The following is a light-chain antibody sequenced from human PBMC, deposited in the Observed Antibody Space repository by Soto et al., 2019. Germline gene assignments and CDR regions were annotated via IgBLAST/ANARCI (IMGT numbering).Light chain of an antibody. Sequence: EIVMTQSPATLSVSPGERATLSCRASQSVSSNLAWYQQKPGQAPRLLIYDASTRATGIPARFSGSGSGTEFTLTISSLQSEDFAVYYCQQYNDWPLTVGGGTKVDSK. CDR3: QQYNDWPLT. CDR1: QSVSSN. V-gene: IGKV3-15*01. CDR2: DAS. J-gene: IGKJ4*01.